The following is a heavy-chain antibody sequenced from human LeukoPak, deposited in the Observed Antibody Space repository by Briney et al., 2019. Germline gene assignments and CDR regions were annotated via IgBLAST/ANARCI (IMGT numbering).Heavy chain of an antibody. CDR1: GFTFSSYA. CDR3: AKDKGPFGVVIILDYYYGMDV. CDR2: ISGSGGST. V-gene: IGHV3-23*01. D-gene: IGHD3-3*01. J-gene: IGHJ6*02. Sequence: PGGSLRLSCVASGFTFSSYAMSWVRQAPGKGLEWVSAISGSGGSTYYADSVKGRFTISRDNSKNTLYLQMNSLRAEDTAVYYCAKDKGPFGVVIILDYYYGMDVWGQGTTVTVSS.